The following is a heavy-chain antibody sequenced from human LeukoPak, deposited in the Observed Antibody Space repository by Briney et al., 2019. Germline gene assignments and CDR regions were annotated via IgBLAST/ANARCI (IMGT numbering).Heavy chain of an antibody. CDR3: AGGEDRRWGPFDY. J-gene: IGHJ4*02. CDR2: INHSGST. V-gene: IGHV4-34*01. D-gene: IGHD3-16*01. CDR1: GGSFSGYY. Sequence: SETLSLTCAVYGGSFSGYYWSWIRQPPGKGLEWIGEINHSGSTNYNPSLKSRVTISVDTSKNQFSLKLSSVTAADTAVYYCAGGEDRRWGPFDYWGQGTLVTVSS.